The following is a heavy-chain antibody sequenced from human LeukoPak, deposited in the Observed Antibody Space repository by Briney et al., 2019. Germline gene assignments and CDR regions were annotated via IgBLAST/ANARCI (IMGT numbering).Heavy chain of an antibody. D-gene: IGHD6-19*01. Sequence: SETLSLGCTVSGGYINNYYCSWIRQPPGKGLEWIGNIYYSGSTNYNPSLKCRVTISIDTSKNHFSLKLSSVTAADTAVYYCAREASSGWLPSYGMDVWGQGTTVTV. CDR1: GGYINNYY. J-gene: IGHJ6*02. V-gene: IGHV4-59*01. CDR3: AREASSGWLPSYGMDV. CDR2: IYYSGST.